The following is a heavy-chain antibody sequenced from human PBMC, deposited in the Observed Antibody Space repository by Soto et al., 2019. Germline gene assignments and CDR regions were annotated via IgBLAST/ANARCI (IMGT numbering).Heavy chain of an antibody. V-gene: IGHV3-21*01. CDR1: GFNFITYS. D-gene: IGHD3-22*01. Sequence: EVQLVESGGGPVRPGGSLKLSCAASGFNFITYSLSWVRQAPGKGLEWVASISSSAVYIDYADSVKGRFTISRDNANNSLNLQMNSLRAEDTATYHCVRDGLDYYDTERLYFDKWGQGTLVTVSS. CDR3: VRDGLDYYDTERLYFDK. J-gene: IGHJ4*02. CDR2: ISSSAVYI.